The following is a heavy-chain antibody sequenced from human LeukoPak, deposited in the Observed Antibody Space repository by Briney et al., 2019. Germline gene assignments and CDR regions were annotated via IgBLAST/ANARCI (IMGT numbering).Heavy chain of an antibody. CDR3: ARTRGYCSGGSCYVVWFDP. D-gene: IGHD2-15*01. CDR2: INHSGST. J-gene: IGHJ5*02. CDR1: GGSFSGYY. V-gene: IGHV4-34*01. Sequence: SETLSLTCAVYGGSFSGYYWSWIRQPPGKGLEWIGEINHSGSTNYNPSLKSRVTISVDTSKNQFSLKLSSVTAADTAVYYCARTRGYCSGGSCYVVWFDPWGQGTLVTVSS.